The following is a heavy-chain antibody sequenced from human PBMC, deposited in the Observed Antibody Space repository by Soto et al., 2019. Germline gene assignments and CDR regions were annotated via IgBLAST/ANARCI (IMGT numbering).Heavy chain of an antibody. CDR3: AGLSSSWSWFDP. CDR2: IIAYNGNT. V-gene: IGHV1-18*01. Sequence: ASVKVSCKASGYTFTSYGISWVRQAPGQGLEWMGWIIAYNGNTNYAQKLQGRVTMTTDTSTSTAYMELRRLRYDDTAVYYCAGLSSSWSWFDPWGQGTLVTVSS. CDR1: GYTFTSYG. D-gene: IGHD6-13*01. J-gene: IGHJ5*02.